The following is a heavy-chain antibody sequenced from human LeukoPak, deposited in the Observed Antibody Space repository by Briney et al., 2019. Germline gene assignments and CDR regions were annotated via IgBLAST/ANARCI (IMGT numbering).Heavy chain of an antibody. J-gene: IGHJ6*02. D-gene: IGHD3-10*01. CDR3: ARDRSGYYYGSGRPYYYGMDV. V-gene: IGHV3-48*03. CDR1: GFTFSSYE. Sequence: GGSLRLSCAASGFTFSSYEMNWVRQAPGKGLEWVSYISSSGSTIYYADSVKGRFTISRDNAKNSLYLQMNSLRAEDTAVYYCARDRSGYYYGSGRPYYYGMDVWGQGTTATVSS. CDR2: ISSSGSTI.